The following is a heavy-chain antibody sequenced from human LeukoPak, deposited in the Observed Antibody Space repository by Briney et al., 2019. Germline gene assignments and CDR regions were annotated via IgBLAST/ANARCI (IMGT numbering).Heavy chain of an antibody. J-gene: IGHJ4*02. D-gene: IGHD3/OR15-3a*01. CDR2: IYYSGNT. CDR3: ARQTGSGLFILP. CDR1: GVSISSSNSY. Sequence: PSETLSLTCTVSGVSISSSNSYWGWIRQPPGKGLEWIGSIYYSGNTYYNASLKSQVSISIDTSKDQFSLRLTSVTAADTAVYYCARQTGSGLFILPGGQGTLVTVSS. V-gene: IGHV4-39*01.